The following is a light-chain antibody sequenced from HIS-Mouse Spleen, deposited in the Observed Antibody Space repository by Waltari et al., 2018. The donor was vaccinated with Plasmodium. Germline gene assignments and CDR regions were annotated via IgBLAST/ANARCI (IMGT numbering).Light chain of an antibody. Sequence: DIQLTQSPSFLSASVGDRVTITCRASQGISSYLAWYQQKPGKAPKLLIYAASTLQSVVPSRFSGSGSGTEFTLTISSLQPEEFATYYCQQLNSYPYTFGQGTKLEIK. J-gene: IGKJ2*01. CDR2: AAS. V-gene: IGKV1-9*01. CDR1: QGISSY. CDR3: QQLNSYPYT.